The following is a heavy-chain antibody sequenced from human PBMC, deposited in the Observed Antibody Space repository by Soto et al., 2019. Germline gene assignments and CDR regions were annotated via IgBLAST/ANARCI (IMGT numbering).Heavy chain of an antibody. J-gene: IGHJ6*03. D-gene: IGHD3-10*01. Sequence: GGSLRLSCAASGFTFSSYGMHWVRQAPGKGLEWVAVIWYDGSNKYYADSVKGRFTISRDNSKNTLYLQMNSLRAEDTAVYYCARGLGGGLYYYYYMDVWGKGTTVTVSS. V-gene: IGHV3-33*01. CDR1: GFTFSSYG. CDR2: IWYDGSNK. CDR3: ARGLGGGLYYYYYMDV.